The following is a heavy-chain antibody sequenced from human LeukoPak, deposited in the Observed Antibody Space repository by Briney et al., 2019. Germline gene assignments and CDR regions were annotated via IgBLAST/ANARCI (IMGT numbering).Heavy chain of an antibody. V-gene: IGHV3-21*01. D-gene: IGHD2-15*01. CDR2: IISSSRYI. CDR1: AFTFSSYS. CDR3: ARDLENTPIDIVVVVAATGN. J-gene: IGHJ4*02. Sequence: GGSLRLACAASAFTFSSYSMNWVRQAPGNWLEWVSSIISSSRYIFYADSVKGRLTISRDNAKNSLYLQMNSLRGEDTAVYYCARDLENTPIDIVVVVAATGNWGQGTLVTVSS.